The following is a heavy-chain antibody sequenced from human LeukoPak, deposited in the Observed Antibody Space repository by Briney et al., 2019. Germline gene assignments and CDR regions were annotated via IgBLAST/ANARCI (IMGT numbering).Heavy chain of an antibody. CDR2: ISGSGGST. CDR1: GFTFSSYA. Sequence: PGGSLRLSCAASGFTFSSYAMSWVRQAPGKGLEWVSAISGSGGSTYYADSVKGRFTISRGNSKNTLYLQMNSLRAEDTAVYYCAKDGAVPAAIGTFDYWGQGTLVTVSS. D-gene: IGHD2-2*02. J-gene: IGHJ4*02. V-gene: IGHV3-23*01. CDR3: AKDGAVPAAIGTFDY.